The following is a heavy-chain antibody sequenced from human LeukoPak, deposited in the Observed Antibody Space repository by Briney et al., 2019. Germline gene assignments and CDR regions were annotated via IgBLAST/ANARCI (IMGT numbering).Heavy chain of an antibody. CDR1: GGTFSSYA. V-gene: IGHV1-69*13. CDR3: RIAVAGPAFDY. D-gene: IGHD6-19*01. Sequence: ASVKVSCKASGGTFSSYAISWVRQAPGQGLEWMGGITPIFGTANYAQKFQGRVTITADESTSTAYMELSSLRSEDTAVYYCRIAVAGPAFDYWGQGTLVTVSS. J-gene: IGHJ4*02. CDR2: ITPIFGTA.